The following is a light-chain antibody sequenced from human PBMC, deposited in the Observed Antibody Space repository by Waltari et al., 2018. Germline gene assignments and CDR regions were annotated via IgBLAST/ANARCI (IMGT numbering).Light chain of an antibody. Sequence: DIVMTQSPDSLAVSLGERATINCKSSQSVLYSSDNRNYLAWYQQKPGQPPNLLIYWASTRESGVPDRFSGSGSGTYFTLTISSLQAEDVAVYYCQQYYITPLSFGGGTKVEIK. CDR2: WAS. CDR1: QSVLYSSDNRNY. V-gene: IGKV4-1*01. J-gene: IGKJ4*01. CDR3: QQYYITPLS.